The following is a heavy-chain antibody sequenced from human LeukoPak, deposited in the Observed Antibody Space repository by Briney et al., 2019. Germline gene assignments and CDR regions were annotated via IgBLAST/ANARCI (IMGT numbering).Heavy chain of an antibody. D-gene: IGHD4-17*01. CDR1: GGSFSGYY. Sequence: SETLSLTCAVYGGSFSGYYWSWIRQPPGKGLEWIGEINHSGSTNYNPSLKSRVTISVDTSKNQFSLKLSSVTAADTAVYYCARHPFGTTYDYWGQGTLVTVSS. V-gene: IGHV4-34*01. J-gene: IGHJ4*02. CDR3: ARHPFGTTYDY. CDR2: INHSGST.